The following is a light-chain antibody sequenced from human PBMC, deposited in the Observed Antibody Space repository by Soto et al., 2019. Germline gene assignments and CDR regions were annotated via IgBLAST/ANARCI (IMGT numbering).Light chain of an antibody. J-gene: IGKJ2*01. CDR3: QQRFRWPGMFT. Sequence: EIVLTQSPATLSLSPGERATLSCRASQSISTYLAWYQQKPGQAPRLLINDASNRATGVPARFSGSGSETDFTLTISSLEPEDFVVYYCQQRFRWPGMFTFGQGTKLEIK. CDR2: DAS. V-gene: IGKV3-11*01. CDR1: QSISTY.